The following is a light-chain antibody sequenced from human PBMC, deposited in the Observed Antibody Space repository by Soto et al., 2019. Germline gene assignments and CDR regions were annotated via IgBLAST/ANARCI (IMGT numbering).Light chain of an antibody. V-gene: IGLV2-8*01. CDR3: TSYAGDTSLGV. Sequence: QSALTQPPSASGSPGQSVTISCTGTSSDVGGYNYVSWYQQHPGKAPKLMIYEGSKRPSGVPDRFSGSKSGNTASLTVSGLQAEDEADYYCTSYAGDTSLGVLGGGTKVPVL. J-gene: IGLJ3*02. CDR1: SSDVGGYNY. CDR2: EGS.